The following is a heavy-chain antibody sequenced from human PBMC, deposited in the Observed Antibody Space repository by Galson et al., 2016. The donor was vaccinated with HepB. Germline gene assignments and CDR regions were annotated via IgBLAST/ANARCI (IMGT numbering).Heavy chain of an antibody. CDR1: GFTFSRSD. D-gene: IGHD1-1*01. CDR2: TSYDGSNE. Sequence: SLRLSCAASGFTFSRSDMYWVRQAPGKGLEWVAVTSYDGSNEYYADSVKGRFTISRDNSKNTLYLQMNSLRAEDTAVYYCARVLLPGTTPIRGYFDDWGQGTLVTVSS. J-gene: IGHJ4*02. V-gene: IGHV3-30*03. CDR3: ARVLLPGTTPIRGYFDD.